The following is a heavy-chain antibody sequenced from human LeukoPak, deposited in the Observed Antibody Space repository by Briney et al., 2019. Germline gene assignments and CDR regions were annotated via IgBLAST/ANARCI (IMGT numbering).Heavy chain of an antibody. CDR3: ARELGSGTYGEYYFDY. V-gene: IGHV4-61*02. Sequence: SQTPSLTCTVSGGSISSGGYYWSWIRQPAGKELEWIGRIYTSGSTNYSPSLKSRVTISVDTSKNQFSLKLSSVTAADTAVYYCARELGSGTYGEYYFDYWGQGTLVTVSS. J-gene: IGHJ4*02. CDR1: GGSISSGGYY. CDR2: IYTSGST. D-gene: IGHD1-26*01.